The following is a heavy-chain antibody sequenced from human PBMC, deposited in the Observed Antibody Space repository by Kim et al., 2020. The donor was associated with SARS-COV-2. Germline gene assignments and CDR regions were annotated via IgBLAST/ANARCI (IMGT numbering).Heavy chain of an antibody. CDR3: ARQQWLPY. CDR2: ISSGGSTI. D-gene: IGHD5-12*01. CDR1: GFSFSGST. J-gene: IGHJ4*02. V-gene: IGHV3-48*04. Sequence: GGSLRLFCAASGFSFSGSTMHWVRQAPGKGLEWISFISSGGSTIYYADSVKGRFTISRDNAKNSLSLQMNSLRAEDTAVYYCARQQWLPYWGQGTLVTVSS.